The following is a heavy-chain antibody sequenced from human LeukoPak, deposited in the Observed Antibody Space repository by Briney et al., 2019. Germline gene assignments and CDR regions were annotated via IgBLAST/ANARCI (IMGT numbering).Heavy chain of an antibody. D-gene: IGHD3-22*01. Sequence: PSETLSVTCTVPDGSISSHYWSSIRQPPGKGLEWIGYIYYSVSISYNTSLKSRVTISVDTSRNQFSLKLSSVAAADTAVYYCARGGYYDRSGNSYKFGFDLWGQGTMVTVSS. V-gene: IGHV4-59*11. J-gene: IGHJ3*01. CDR1: DGSISSHY. CDR2: IYYSVSI. CDR3: ARGGYYDRSGNSYKFGFDL.